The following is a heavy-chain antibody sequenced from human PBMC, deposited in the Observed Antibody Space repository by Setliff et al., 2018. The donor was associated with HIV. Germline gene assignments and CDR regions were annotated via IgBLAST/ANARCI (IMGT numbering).Heavy chain of an antibody. V-gene: IGHV3-30*04. J-gene: IGHJ5*02. Sequence: GGSLRLSCAASGFNFNNHVMHWVRQAPGKGPECVAVISDDGSAKYYGDSVKGRFTISRDNSKDTLYLDLNSLRSEDTAVYYCVRDDSNGPNSLDPWGQGTLVTVSS. CDR1: GFNFNNHV. D-gene: IGHD2-8*01. CDR2: ISDDGSAK. CDR3: VRDDSNGPNSLDP.